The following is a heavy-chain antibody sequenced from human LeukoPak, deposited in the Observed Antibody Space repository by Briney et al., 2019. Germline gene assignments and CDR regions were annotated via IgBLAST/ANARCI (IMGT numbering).Heavy chain of an antibody. V-gene: IGHV3-7*01. D-gene: IGHD6-13*01. CDR2: VKQDGTEK. Sequence: GGSLRLFCEASGFTFRDYWMTWVRQAPGKGLEWVANVKQDGTEKFYVDSVKGRFTISRDNGKNSLYLQMNSLRVEDTAIYYCARAGGTSWADYWGQGTLVTVSS. CDR1: GFTFRDYW. CDR3: ARAGGTSWADY. J-gene: IGHJ4*02.